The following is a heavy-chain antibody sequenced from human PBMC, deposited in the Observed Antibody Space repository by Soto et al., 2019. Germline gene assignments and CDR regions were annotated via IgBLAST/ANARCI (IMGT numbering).Heavy chain of an antibody. CDR1: GYTFTSYG. CDR2: ISAYNGNT. V-gene: IGHV1-18*01. J-gene: IGHJ6*02. Sequence: ASVKVSCKASGYTFTSYGISWVRQAPGQGLEWMGWISAYNGNTNYAQKLQGRVTMTTDTSTSTAYMELRSLRSDDTAGYYCARDIPPSYYDILTGYEHYYYYGMDVWGQGTTVTVSS. CDR3: ARDIPPSYYDILTGYEHYYYYGMDV. D-gene: IGHD3-9*01.